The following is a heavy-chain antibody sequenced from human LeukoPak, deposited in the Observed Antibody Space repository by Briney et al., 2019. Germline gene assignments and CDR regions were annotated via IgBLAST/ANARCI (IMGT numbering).Heavy chain of an antibody. CDR2: IYYSGST. D-gene: IGHD3-10*01. Sequence: SETLSLTCTVSGGSISSYYWSWIRQPPGKELEWIGYIYYSGSTNYNPSLKSRVTISVDTSKNQFSLKLSSVTAADTAVYYCARAKLLWFGELRFNNWFDPWGQGTLVTVSS. CDR3: ARAKLLWFGELRFNNWFDP. V-gene: IGHV4-59*12. CDR1: GGSISSYY. J-gene: IGHJ5*02.